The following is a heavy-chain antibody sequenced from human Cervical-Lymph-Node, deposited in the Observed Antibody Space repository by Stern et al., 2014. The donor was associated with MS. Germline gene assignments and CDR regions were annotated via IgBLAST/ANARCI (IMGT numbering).Heavy chain of an antibody. CDR3: ARGELKEGLVRGMDV. J-gene: IGHJ6*02. CDR1: GGTFSSYA. CDR2: ILPIFGTA. Sequence: QVHLVESGAEVKKPGSSVKVSCKASGGTFSSYAISWVRHAPGQGLERLGGILPIFGTATYPQQFQGRVTITADESTSTAYMELSSLRSEDTAVYYCARGELKEGLVRGMDVWGQGTTVTVSS. D-gene: IGHD1-26*01. V-gene: IGHV1-69*01.